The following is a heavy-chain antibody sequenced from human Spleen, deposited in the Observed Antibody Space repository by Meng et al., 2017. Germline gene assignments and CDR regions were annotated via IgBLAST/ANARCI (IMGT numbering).Heavy chain of an antibody. D-gene: IGHD6-19*01. CDR1: GGSISSYY. V-gene: IGHV4-4*07. Sequence: SETLSLTCTVSGGSISSYYWSWIRQPAGKGLEWIGRIYSSGSTNYNPSLQSRVTMSVDTSKNQFSLRLRSVTAADTAVYFCASESIVVAGVADNWGLGKLVTVSS. J-gene: IGHJ4*02. CDR3: ASESIVVAGVADN. CDR2: IYSSGST.